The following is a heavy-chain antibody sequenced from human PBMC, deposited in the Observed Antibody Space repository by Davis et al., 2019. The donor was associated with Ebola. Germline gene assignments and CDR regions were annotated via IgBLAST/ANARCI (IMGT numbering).Heavy chain of an antibody. CDR1: GFTFSSYW. V-gene: IGHV3-7*03. D-gene: IGHD6-19*01. J-gene: IGHJ6*02. Sequence: GGSLRLSCAASGFTFSSYWMSWIRQAPGKGPEWVAIIKEDGGEKYYVDSVKGRFTISRDNAKNTLYLQMNSLRAEDTAVYYCARDVLGLYGMDLWGQGTTVTVSS. CDR3: ARDVLGLYGMDL. CDR2: IKEDGGEK.